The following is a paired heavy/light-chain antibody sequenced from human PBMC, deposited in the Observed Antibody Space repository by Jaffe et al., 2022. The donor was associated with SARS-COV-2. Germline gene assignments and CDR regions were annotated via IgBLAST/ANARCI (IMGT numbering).Light chain of an antibody. J-gene: IGLJ2*01. CDR2: EDS. V-gene: IGLV3-1*01. CDR1: KLGEKF. Sequence: SYELTQPPSVSVSPGQTAIITCSGYKLGEKFVCWYQQKPGQSPVLVVYEDSKRPPGIPDRFSGSNSGDTATLTISGTQSMDEADYFCQAWDSSVVFGGGTKLTVL. CDR3: QAWDSSVV.
Heavy chain of an antibody. CDR3: ARDQQRQSETSVWSRRLVGGPKFNRYSGLDV. CDR1: GYTFSNYG. CDR2: INAASGNA. D-gene: IGHD6-19*01. Sequence: QVQLVQSGPEVKKPGASVTISCKASGYTFSNYGVHWVRQAPGQRLEWMGWINAASGNAKYSEKFQGRVTISRDTSANTANMYLSSLRFEDTAIYYCARDQQRQSETSVWSRRLVGGPKFNRYSGLDVWGPGTTVTVSS. V-gene: IGHV1-3*01. J-gene: IGHJ6*02.